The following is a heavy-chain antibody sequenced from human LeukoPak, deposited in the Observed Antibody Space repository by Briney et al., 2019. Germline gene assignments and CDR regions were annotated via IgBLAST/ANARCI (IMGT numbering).Heavy chain of an antibody. CDR1: GGTFSSYA. Sequence: SVKVSCKASGGTFSSYAISWVRQAPGQGLEWMGGIIPIFGTANYAQKFQGRVTITADESTSTAYMELSSLRSDDTAVYYCARGEYGIAAAGTPYFQHWGQGTLVTVSS. CDR3: ARGEYGIAAAGTPYFQH. V-gene: IGHV1-69*13. D-gene: IGHD6-13*01. CDR2: IIPIFGTA. J-gene: IGHJ1*01.